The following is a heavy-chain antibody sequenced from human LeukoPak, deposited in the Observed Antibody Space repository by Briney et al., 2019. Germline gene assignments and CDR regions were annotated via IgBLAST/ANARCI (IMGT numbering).Heavy chain of an antibody. V-gene: IGHV3-74*01. CDR3: ARDPLGYM. D-gene: IGHD2-2*02. CDR2: INKDGSIT. CDR1: GFTFSNYW. J-gene: IGHJ4*02. Sequence: GGSLRLSCVASGFTFSNYWMHWVRQVPGKGPEWVSRINKDGSITNFADSVKGRFTISRDNAKNTVYLQMNSLRVEDTAVYYCARDPLGYMWGQGSLVTVSS.